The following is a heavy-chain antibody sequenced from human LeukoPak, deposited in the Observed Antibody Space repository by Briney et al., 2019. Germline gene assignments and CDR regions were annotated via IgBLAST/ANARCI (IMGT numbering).Heavy chain of an antibody. CDR2: ISSSGGTI. D-gene: IGHD2-21*01. Sequence: GGSLRLSCAASGFTFSDYYMSWIRQAPGKGLEWVSYISSSGGTINSADSVKGRFTISRDNAKNSLYLQMNSLRAEDTAMYYCVRDQLLWGYWGRGIRVTVSS. CDR1: GFTFSDYY. J-gene: IGHJ4*02. V-gene: IGHV3-11*01. CDR3: VRDQLLWGY.